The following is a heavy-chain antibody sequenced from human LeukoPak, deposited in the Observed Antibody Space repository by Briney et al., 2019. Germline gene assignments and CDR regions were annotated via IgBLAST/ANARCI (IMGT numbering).Heavy chain of an antibody. J-gene: IGHJ5*02. CDR1: GYTFTGYY. V-gene: IGHV1-2*02. CDR3: ARDVTKRNWFDP. Sequence: VKVSCKASGYTFTGYYMHWVRQAPGQGLEWMGWINPNSGGTNYAQKFQGRVTMTRDTSISTAYMELSRLRSDDTAVYYCARDVTKRNWFDPWGQGTLVTVSS. CDR2: INPNSGGT. D-gene: IGHD2-21*02.